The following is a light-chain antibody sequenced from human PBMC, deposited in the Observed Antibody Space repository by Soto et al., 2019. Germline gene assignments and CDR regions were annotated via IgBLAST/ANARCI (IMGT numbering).Light chain of an antibody. V-gene: IGLV1-51*01. Sequence: QSVLTQPPSVSAAPGQRVTISCSGSTSNIGNNYVSWYQQFPGTAPKIIIYDNTKRYSGIPDRFSGSKSATSATLGITGLQTGDEAEYFCGTWDSSLNSWVFGAGTKVTVL. J-gene: IGLJ3*02. CDR3: GTWDSSLNSWV. CDR1: TSNIGNNY. CDR2: DNT.